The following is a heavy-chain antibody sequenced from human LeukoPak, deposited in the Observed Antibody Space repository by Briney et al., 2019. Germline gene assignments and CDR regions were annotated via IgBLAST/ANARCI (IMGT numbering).Heavy chain of an antibody. D-gene: IGHD3-9*01. CDR1: GFTFSSYG. CDR2: IWYDGSNK. CDR3: ARDSNVFDILTGSDY. J-gene: IGHJ4*02. Sequence: PGGSLRLSCAASGFTFSSYGMQWVRQAPGKGLEWVAVIWYDGSNKYYADSVKGRFTISRDNSKNTLYLQMNSLRAEDTAVYYCARDSNVFDILTGSDYWGQGTLVTVSS. V-gene: IGHV3-33*01.